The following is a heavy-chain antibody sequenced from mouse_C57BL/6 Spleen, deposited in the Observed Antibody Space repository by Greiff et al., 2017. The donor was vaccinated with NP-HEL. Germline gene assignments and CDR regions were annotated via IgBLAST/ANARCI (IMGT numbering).Heavy chain of an antibody. CDR3: ARDRRAMDY. CDR2: ISYDGSN. CDR1: GYSITSGYY. Sequence: EVQLMESGPGLVKPSQSLSLTCSVTGYSITSGYYWNWIRQFPGNKLEWMGYISYDGSNNYNPSLKNRISITRDTSKNQFFLKLNSVTTEDTATYYCARDRRAMDYWGQGTSVTVSS. V-gene: IGHV3-6*01. J-gene: IGHJ4*01.